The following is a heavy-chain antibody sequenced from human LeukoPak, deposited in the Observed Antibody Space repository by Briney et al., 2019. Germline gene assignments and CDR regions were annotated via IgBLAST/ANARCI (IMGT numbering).Heavy chain of an antibody. CDR1: GGSITSGLYY. Sequence: SETLSLTRAVSGGSITSGLYYWGSIRPPPGKGLEWIGKIFCSGSTYYNPSLKSRVTISVDTSKIQFSLKLSSVTAADTAVYYCARRKAYCSESLCYSDYWGQGSLVTVSS. CDR3: ARRKAYCSESLCYSDY. CDR2: IFCSGST. J-gene: IGHJ4*02. V-gene: IGHV4-39*01. D-gene: IGHD2-15*01.